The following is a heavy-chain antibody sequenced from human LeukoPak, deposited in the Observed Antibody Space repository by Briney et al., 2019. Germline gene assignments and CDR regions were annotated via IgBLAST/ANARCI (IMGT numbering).Heavy chain of an antibody. CDR2: ISGSGSGGST. CDR1: GFTFSRFW. J-gene: IGHJ4*02. Sequence: GGSLRLSCAASGFTFSRFWMSWVRQAPGKGLEWVSNISGSGSGGSTYYADSVKGRFTISRDNSKNTLYLQMNSLRAEDTAVYYCAKSGYNRFDYWGQGTLVTVSS. V-gene: IGHV3-23*01. D-gene: IGHD5-24*01. CDR3: AKSGYNRFDY.